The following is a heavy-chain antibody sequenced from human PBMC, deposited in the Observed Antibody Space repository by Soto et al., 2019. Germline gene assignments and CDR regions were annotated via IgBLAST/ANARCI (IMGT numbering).Heavy chain of an antibody. J-gene: IGHJ6*02. CDR3: AKQGAARPHYYYYYGMDV. V-gene: IGHV3-23*01. Sequence: GGSLRLSCAASGFTFSSYAMSWVRQAPGKGLEWVSAISGSGGSTYYADSVKGRFTISRDNSKNTLYLQMNSLRAEDTAVYYCAKQGAARPHYYYYYGMDVWGQGTTVTVSS. D-gene: IGHD6-6*01. CDR1: GFTFSSYA. CDR2: ISGSGGST.